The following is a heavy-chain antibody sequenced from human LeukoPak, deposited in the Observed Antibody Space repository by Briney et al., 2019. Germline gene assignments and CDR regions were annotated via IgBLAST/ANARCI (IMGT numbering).Heavy chain of an antibody. CDR2: TYYSGNT. Sequence: SETLSLTCTVSGGSISSYYWSWIRQPPGKGLEWIGYTYYSGNTNYNPSLKSRVTISVDTSKNQFSLKLSSVTAADTAVYYCARDRLGTNYWGQGTLVTVSS. CDR1: GGSISSYY. CDR3: ARDRLGTNY. V-gene: IGHV4-59*12. J-gene: IGHJ4*02. D-gene: IGHD1-26*01.